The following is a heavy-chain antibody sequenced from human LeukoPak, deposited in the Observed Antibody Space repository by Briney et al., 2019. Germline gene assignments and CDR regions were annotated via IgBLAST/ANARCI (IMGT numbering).Heavy chain of an antibody. Sequence: GGSLRLSCAASGFTFSSYAMSWVRQAPGKGLEWVSAISGSGGSTYYADSVKGRFTVSRDNSKNTLYLQMNSLRAEDTAVYYCARWLEVGDGAYFDYWGQGTLVTVSS. CDR3: ARWLEVGDGAYFDY. CDR2: ISGSGGST. J-gene: IGHJ4*02. V-gene: IGHV3-23*01. CDR1: GFTFSSYA. D-gene: IGHD1-26*01.